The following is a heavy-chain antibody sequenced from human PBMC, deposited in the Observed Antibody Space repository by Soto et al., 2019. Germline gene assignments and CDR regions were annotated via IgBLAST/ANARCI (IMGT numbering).Heavy chain of an antibody. CDR2: VNGGGSRT. CDR3: VREIWFGEPTAYIMDV. J-gene: IGHJ6*02. D-gene: IGHD3-10*01. V-gene: IGHV3-74*03. CDR1: GFTFSTYW. Sequence: EVQLVESGGGFVQPGGSLRLSCTASGFTFSTYWMHWVRQAPGKGLEWVSRVNGGGSRTTYADSVKGRFTISRDNAKNKLYLEMNSLRAEDTYMYYCVREIWFGEPTAYIMDVWGQGTTVTVSS.